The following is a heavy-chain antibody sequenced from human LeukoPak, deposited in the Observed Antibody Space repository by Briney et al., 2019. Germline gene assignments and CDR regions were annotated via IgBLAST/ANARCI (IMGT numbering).Heavy chain of an antibody. CDR2: TYYRVTWYY. Sequence: PSQTLSLTCAISGDSVSSNTAAWNWIRQSPSRGLEWLVRTYYRVTWYYDSAPSVNSRITITPDTSKNQLSLQLNSVTPEDTAVYYCARLRRTLVRGGNETGAGDYRRQGTLATVSS. J-gene: IGHJ4*02. CDR1: GDSVSSNTAA. V-gene: IGHV6-1*01. D-gene: IGHD3-10*01. CDR3: ARLRRTLVRGGNETGAGDY.